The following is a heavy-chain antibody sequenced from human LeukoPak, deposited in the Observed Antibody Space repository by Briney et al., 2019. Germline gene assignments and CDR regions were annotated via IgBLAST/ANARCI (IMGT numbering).Heavy chain of an antibody. Sequence: SETLCLTCTVSGGSISNYYWSWIRQPAGKGLEWVGRIYTSGSTDYNPSLKSRVTMSVDTSKNQFSLKLSSVTAADTAVYYCARGPPPDFDYWGQGTLVTVSS. CDR3: ARGPPPDFDY. CDR2: IYTSGST. J-gene: IGHJ4*02. V-gene: IGHV4-4*07. CDR1: GGSISNYY.